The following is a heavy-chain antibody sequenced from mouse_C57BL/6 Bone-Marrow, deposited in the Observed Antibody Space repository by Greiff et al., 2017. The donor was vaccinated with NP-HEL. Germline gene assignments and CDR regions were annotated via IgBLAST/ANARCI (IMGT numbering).Heavy chain of an antibody. D-gene: IGHD3-1*01. CDR3: ARQLGAMDY. V-gene: IGHV5-4*03. Sequence: EVKLMESGGGLVKPGGSLKLSCAASGFTFSSYAMSWVRQTPEKRLEWVATISDGGSYTYYPDNVKGRFTISRGNAKNNLYLQMSHLKSEDTAMYYCARQLGAMDYWGQGTSVTVSS. CDR1: GFTFSSYA. CDR2: ISDGGSYT. J-gene: IGHJ4*01.